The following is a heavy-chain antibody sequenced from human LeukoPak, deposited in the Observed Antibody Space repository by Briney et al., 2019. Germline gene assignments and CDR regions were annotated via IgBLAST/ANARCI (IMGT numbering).Heavy chain of an antibody. V-gene: IGHV4-34*01. J-gene: IGHJ4*02. D-gene: IGHD3-22*01. Sequence: SETLSLTCAVYGGSFSGYYWSWIRQPPGKGLEWIGEINHSGSTNYNPSLKSRVTISVDTSKNQFSLKLSSVTAADTAVYYCARETRPYDSSGYWGRYFDYWGQGTLVTVSS. CDR3: ARETRPYDSSGYWGRYFDY. CDR1: GGSFSGYY. CDR2: INHSGST.